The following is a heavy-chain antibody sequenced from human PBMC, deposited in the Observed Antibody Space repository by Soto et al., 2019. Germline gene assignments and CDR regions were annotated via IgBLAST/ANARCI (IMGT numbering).Heavy chain of an antibody. Sequence: EVQLLESGGGLVQPGGSLRLSCAASGFTFSSYAMSWVRQAPGKGLEWVSAISGSGGSTYYADSVKGRFTISRDNSKNTLYLQMNSLRAEDTAVYYCAKDHYYGSGSPYGMDVWGQGTTVTVSS. CDR3: AKDHYYGSGSPYGMDV. CDR2: ISGSGGST. J-gene: IGHJ6*02. V-gene: IGHV3-23*01. D-gene: IGHD3-10*01. CDR1: GFTFSSYA.